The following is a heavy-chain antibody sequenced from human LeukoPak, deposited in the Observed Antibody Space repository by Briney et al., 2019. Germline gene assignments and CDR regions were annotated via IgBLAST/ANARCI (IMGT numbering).Heavy chain of an antibody. CDR3: AKGSYYDSSGSFYFDY. D-gene: IGHD3-22*01. CDR1: GFTFSSYW. Sequence: GGSLRLSCAASGFTFSSYWMHWVRHAPGKGLVWVSRINSDGSSTSYADSVKGRFTISRDNSKNTLYVQVNSLGTEDTAAYYCAKGSYYDSSGSFYFDYWGQGTLVTVSS. J-gene: IGHJ4*02. CDR2: INSDGSST. V-gene: IGHV3-74*01.